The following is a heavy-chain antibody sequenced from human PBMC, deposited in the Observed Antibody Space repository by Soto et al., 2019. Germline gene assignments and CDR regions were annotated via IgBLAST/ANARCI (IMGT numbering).Heavy chain of an antibody. CDR1: GFTFTSSA. CDR3: AADSTYYYDSSSYHYPSDAFDV. CDR2: IVVGSGNT. Sequence: SVKVSCKASGFTFTSSAVQWVRQARGQRLEWIGWIVVGSGNTNYAQKFQERVTITRDMSTRTAYMELSSLRSEDTDVYYCAADSTYYYDSSSYHYPSDAFDVWGQGTMVTV. J-gene: IGHJ3*01. V-gene: IGHV1-58*01. D-gene: IGHD3-22*01.